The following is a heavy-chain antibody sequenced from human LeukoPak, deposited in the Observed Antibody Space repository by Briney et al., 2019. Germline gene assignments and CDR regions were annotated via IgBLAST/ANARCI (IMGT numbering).Heavy chain of an antibody. J-gene: IGHJ6*02. CDR2: ISAYNGNT. Sequence: ASVKVSCKASGYTFTSYGISWVRQAPGQGLEWMGWISAYNGNTNYAQKLQGRVTMTTDTSTSTAYMELRSLRSDDTAVYYCARSRSLLWFGEYDYYYYGMDVWGQGTTVTVSS. CDR3: ARSRSLLWFGEYDYYYYGMDV. V-gene: IGHV1-18*01. CDR1: GYTFTSYG. D-gene: IGHD3-10*01.